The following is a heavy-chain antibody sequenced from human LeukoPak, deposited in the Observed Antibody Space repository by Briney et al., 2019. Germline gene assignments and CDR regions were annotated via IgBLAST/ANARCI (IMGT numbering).Heavy chain of an antibody. J-gene: IGHJ4*02. D-gene: IGHD4-23*01. CDR3: ARHPYGGKADY. CDR2: IYNSGST. Sequence: PSQTLSLTCTVSGGSISSGTYYWSWLRQHPGKGLEWIGDIYNSGSTNYNPSLKSRVTISVDTSKNQFSLKLSSVTAADTAVYYCARHPYGGKADYWGQGTLVTVSS. CDR1: GGSISSGTYY. V-gene: IGHV4-31*03.